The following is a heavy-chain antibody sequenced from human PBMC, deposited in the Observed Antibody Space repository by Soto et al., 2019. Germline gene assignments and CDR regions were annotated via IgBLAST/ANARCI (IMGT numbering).Heavy chain of an antibody. CDR2: ISGSGGST. V-gene: IGHV3-23*01. J-gene: IGHJ5*02. D-gene: IGHD3-10*01. CDR1: GFTFTTYA. CDR3: AKGPTYYFNTTAQFDP. Sequence: PGGSLRLSCAASGFTFTTYAMSWVRQAPGKGLEWVAAISGSGGSTYYVDSVKGRFTMSRDNFKNTLYLQVNSLNAEDTAVCFCAKGPTYYFNTTAQFDPWGQGTQVTVSS.